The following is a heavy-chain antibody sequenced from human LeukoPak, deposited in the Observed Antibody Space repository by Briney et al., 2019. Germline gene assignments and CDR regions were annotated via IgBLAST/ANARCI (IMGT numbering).Heavy chain of an antibody. V-gene: IGHV4-59*01. CDR2: IYYSGST. J-gene: IGHJ6*02. D-gene: IGHD2-2*01. CDR3: ARDRGYCSSTSCYALPYYYGMDV. CDR1: GGSISSYY. Sequence: SETLSLTCTVSGGSISSYYWSWIRQPPGKGLEWIGYIYYSGSTNYNPSLKSRVTISVDTSKNQFSLKLSSVTAADTAVYYCARDRGYCSSTSCYALPYYYGMDVWGQGTTVTVSS.